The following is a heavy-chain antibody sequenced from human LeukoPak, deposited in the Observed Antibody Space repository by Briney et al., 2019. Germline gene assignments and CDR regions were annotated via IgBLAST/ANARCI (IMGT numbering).Heavy chain of an antibody. Sequence: PGGSLRLSCAASGFTFSSYSMNWVRQAPGKGLEWVSSITSSSSYIYYADSVKGQLTISRDNAKNSLYLQMNNLRAEDTAVYYCARIHKLIAVTGPSDYWGQGTLVTVSS. V-gene: IGHV3-21*01. J-gene: IGHJ4*02. D-gene: IGHD6-19*01. CDR1: GFTFSSYS. CDR2: ITSSSSYI. CDR3: ARIHKLIAVTGPSDY.